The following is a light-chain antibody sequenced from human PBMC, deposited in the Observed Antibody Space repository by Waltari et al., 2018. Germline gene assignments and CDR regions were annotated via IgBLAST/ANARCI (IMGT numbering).Light chain of an antibody. CDR3: CSYAGSSPHVV. CDR1: SSDVGSYNL. J-gene: IGLJ2*01. Sequence: QSALTQPASVSGSPGQSITISCTGTSSDVGSYNLVSWYQQHPGKAPKLMIYEDTKRPSGVSDLFPGSKSGNTASLTISGLQAEDEADYYCCSYAGSSPHVVFGGGTKLTVL. V-gene: IGLV2-23*01. CDR2: EDT.